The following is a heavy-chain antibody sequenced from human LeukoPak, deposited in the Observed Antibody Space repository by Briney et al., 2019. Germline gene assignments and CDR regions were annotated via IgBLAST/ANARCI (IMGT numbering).Heavy chain of an antibody. CDR1: GASISSNTYY. Sequence: PSETLSLTCTVSGASISSNTYYWDWIRQPPGKGLEWIGSIKYSGSAYYNPSLKSRVTISVDTSRNQFSLKLSSVTAADTAVYYCARGAREGGYDSPCDYWGQGTLVTVSS. D-gene: IGHD5-12*01. V-gene: IGHV4-39*07. J-gene: IGHJ4*02. CDR3: ARGAREGGYDSPCDY. CDR2: IKYSGSA.